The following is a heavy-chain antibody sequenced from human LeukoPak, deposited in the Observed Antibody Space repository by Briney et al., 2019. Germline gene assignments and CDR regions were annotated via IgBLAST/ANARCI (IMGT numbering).Heavy chain of an antibody. CDR2: MNPNSGNA. V-gene: IGHV1-8*01. Sequence: ASVKVSCKASGYTFTSYDINWVRQATGPGLEWMGWMNPNSGNAGYAQKFQGRVTMTRNTSISTAYMELSSLRSEDTAVYYCARGRGAADNWFDPWGQGTLVTVSS. CDR3: ARGRGAADNWFDP. CDR1: GYTFTSYD. J-gene: IGHJ5*02. D-gene: IGHD6-13*01.